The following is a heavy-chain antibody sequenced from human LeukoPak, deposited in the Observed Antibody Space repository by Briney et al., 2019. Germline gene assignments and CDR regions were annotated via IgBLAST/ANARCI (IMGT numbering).Heavy chain of an antibody. CDR2: LSYDGRNK. CDR1: GFSFSTFA. J-gene: IGHJ4*02. CDR3: ASLSAVGSDFDS. Sequence: GSLRLSCAASGFSFSTFAMHWVRQAPGKGLEWVASLSYDGRNKYHADSLKGRFTISRDNPENTMYLQMNSLKTEDTAVYYCASLSAVGSDFDSWGQGTLATVSS. D-gene: IGHD6-13*01. V-gene: IGHV3-30*04.